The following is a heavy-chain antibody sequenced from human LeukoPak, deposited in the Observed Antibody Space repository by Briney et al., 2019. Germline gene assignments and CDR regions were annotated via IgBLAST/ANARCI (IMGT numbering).Heavy chain of an antibody. CDR3: ARDNVWGFDY. Sequence: GGSLRLSCAASGFTFSSYAMHWVRQAPGKGLEWVSLIYTSGSTYYADSVKGRFTISRDNSKNTLYLQMNSLRAEDTAVYYCARDNVWGFDYWGQGALVTVSS. D-gene: IGHD3-16*01. J-gene: IGHJ4*02. CDR1: GFTFSSYA. CDR2: IYTSGST. V-gene: IGHV3-66*01.